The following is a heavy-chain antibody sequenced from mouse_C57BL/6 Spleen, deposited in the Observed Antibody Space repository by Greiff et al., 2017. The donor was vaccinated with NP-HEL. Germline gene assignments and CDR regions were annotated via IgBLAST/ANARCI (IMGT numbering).Heavy chain of an antibody. CDR1: GYSFTGYY. J-gene: IGHJ3*01. CDR2: INPSTGGT. CDR3: ARRLTGGFAY. D-gene: IGHD4-1*01. Sequence: EVQLQQSGPELVKPGASVKISCKASGYSFTGYYMNWVKQSPEKSLEWIGEINPSTGGTTYNQKFKAKATLTVDKSSSTAYMQLKSLTSEDSAVYYCARRLTGGFAYWGQGTLVTVSA. V-gene: IGHV1-42*01.